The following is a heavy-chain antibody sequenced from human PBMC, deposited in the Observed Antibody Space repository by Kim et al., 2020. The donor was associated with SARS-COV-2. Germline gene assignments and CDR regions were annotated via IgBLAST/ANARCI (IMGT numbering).Heavy chain of an antibody. CDR2: ISYDGSNK. J-gene: IGHJ4*02. D-gene: IGHD4-17*01. V-gene: IGHV3-30*18. CDR3: AKDPHYGDYFSDRAY. CDR1: GFTFSSYG. Sequence: GGSLRLSCAASGFTFSSYGMHWVRQAPGKGLEWVAVISYDGSNKYYADSVKGRFTISRDNSKNTLYLQMNSLRAEDTAVYYCAKDPHYGDYFSDRAYWGQGTLVTVSS.